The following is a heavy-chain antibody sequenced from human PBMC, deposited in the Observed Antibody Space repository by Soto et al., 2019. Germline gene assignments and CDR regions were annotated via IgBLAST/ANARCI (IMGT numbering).Heavy chain of an antibody. J-gene: IGHJ5*02. Sequence: PGESLKISCKGSGYSFTSYWIGWVRQMPGKGLEWMGIIYPGDSDTRYSPSFQGQVTISADKSISTAYLQWSSLKASDTAMYYCARLGIRRPPSMVRENWLDPWGQGTLVTVSS. V-gene: IGHV5-51*01. D-gene: IGHD3-10*01. CDR3: ARLGIRRPPSMVRENWLDP. CDR2: IYPGDSDT. CDR1: GYSFTSYW.